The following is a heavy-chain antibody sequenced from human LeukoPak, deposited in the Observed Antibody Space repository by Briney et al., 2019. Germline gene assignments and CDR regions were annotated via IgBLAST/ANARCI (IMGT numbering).Heavy chain of an antibody. CDR1: GGSISSNY. CDR3: ARRYNRGSLDY. Sequence: PSETLSLTCTVSGGSISSNYWSWIRQPPGKRLEWIGDIDYRGTTNYNPSLKSRVTISVDTSKNQFSLKQNSVTAADTAVYYCARRYNRGSLDYWGQGTLATVSS. CDR2: IDYRGTT. D-gene: IGHD6-19*01. J-gene: IGHJ4*02. V-gene: IGHV4-59*08.